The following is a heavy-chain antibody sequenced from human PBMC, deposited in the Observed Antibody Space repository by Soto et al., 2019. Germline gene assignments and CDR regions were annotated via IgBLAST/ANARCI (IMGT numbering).Heavy chain of an antibody. D-gene: IGHD3-10*01. CDR3: ARGPRGYVYYHGMDV. J-gene: IGHJ6*02. Sequence: QVQVQESGPGLVKPSETLSLTCTVSGGSISSYYVSWIRQSAGKGLEWIGRIDTSGTTNYNPSLKSRVTMSGDASKNHFSLNLSSVTAADTAVYYCARGPRGYVYYHGMDVWGQGTTVTVSS. CDR1: GGSISSYY. CDR2: IDTSGTT. V-gene: IGHV4-4*07.